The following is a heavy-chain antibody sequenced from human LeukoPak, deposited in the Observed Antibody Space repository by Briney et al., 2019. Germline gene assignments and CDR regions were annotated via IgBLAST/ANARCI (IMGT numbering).Heavy chain of an antibody. D-gene: IGHD2-2*01. J-gene: IGHJ4*02. CDR3: ARQEDIVVVPAANLDY. CDR1: GGSISSSSYY. V-gene: IGHV4-39*01. Sequence: SETLSLTCTVSGGSISSSSYYWGWIRQPPGKGLEWIGSIYYSGSTYYNPSLKSQVTISVDTSKNQFSLKLSSVTAADTAVYYCARQEDIVVVPAANLDYWGQGTLVTVSS. CDR2: IYYSGST.